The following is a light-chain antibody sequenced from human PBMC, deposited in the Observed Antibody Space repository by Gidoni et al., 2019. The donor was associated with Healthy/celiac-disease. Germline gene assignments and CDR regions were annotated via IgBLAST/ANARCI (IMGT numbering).Light chain of an antibody. CDR3: QHGET. J-gene: IGKJ2*01. CDR2: GAS. CDR1: QSVSSSY. V-gene: IGKV3-20*01. Sequence: EIVLTQSPGTLSLSPGERATLSCRASQSVSSSYLAWYQQKPGQAPRLLIYGASSRATGIPDRFSGSGSGTDFTLTISRLEPEDFAVYYCQHGETFGQXTKLEIK.